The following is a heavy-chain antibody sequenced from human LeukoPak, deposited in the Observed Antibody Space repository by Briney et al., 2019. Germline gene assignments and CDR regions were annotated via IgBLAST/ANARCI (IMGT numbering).Heavy chain of an antibody. CDR1: GFTFTYYW. V-gene: IGHV3-7*03. CDR3: ARGGVVYYYYGLDV. D-gene: IGHD2-15*01. CDR2: IKHDGSET. J-gene: IGHJ6*04. Sequence: PGGSLRLSCAASGFTFTYYWMTWVRQAPGKGLERVANIKHDGSETYYVDSVKGRFTISRDNAKNSLYLQMNSLRAEDTAVYYCARGGVVYYYYGLDVWGKGTTVTVSS.